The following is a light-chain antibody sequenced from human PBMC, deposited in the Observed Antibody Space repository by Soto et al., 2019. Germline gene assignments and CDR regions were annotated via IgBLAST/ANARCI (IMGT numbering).Light chain of an antibody. CDR2: SNY. Sequence: QSVLTQPPSASGTPGQRVTISCSVSNSNNGSNPVHWYQQFPGTAPKVLIYSNYQRPSGVPDRISGSKSGTSASLAISGLQSEDEADYYCAAWDDRLSDLLFGGGTKVTVL. CDR3: AAWDDRLSDLL. CDR1: NSNNGSNP. V-gene: IGLV1-44*01. J-gene: IGLJ2*01.